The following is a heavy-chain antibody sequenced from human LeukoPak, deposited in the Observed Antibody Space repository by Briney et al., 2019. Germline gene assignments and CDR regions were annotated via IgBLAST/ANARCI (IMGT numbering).Heavy chain of an antibody. J-gene: IGHJ6*03. Sequence: SETLSLTCTVSGGSIRSYYWTWIRQPPGKGPEWIGYIYYSGATNYNPSLKSRVTISVDTSKNQFSLKLSSVTAADTAVYYCARVPRSYYYYYYMDVWGKGTTVTVSS. CDR1: GGSIRSYY. CDR2: IYYSGAT. V-gene: IGHV4-59*01. CDR3: ARVPRSYYYYYYMDV.